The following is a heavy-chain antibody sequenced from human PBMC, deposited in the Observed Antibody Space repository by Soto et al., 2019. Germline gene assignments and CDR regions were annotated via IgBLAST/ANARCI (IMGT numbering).Heavy chain of an antibody. CDR2: IYYSGST. CDR3: ARVWTFHWYFDL. D-gene: IGHD1-1*01. CDR1: GGSISSYY. Sequence: QVQLQESGPGLVKPSETLSLTCTVSGGSISSYYWSWIRQPPGKGLEWIGYIYYSGSTNYNPSFKSRVTISVDTSKNQSSLKLSSVTAADTAVYYCARVWTFHWYFDLWGRGTLVTVSS. J-gene: IGHJ2*01. V-gene: IGHV4-59*01.